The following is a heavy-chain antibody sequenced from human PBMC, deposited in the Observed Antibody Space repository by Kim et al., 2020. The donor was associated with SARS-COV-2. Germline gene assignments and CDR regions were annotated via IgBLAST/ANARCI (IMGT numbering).Heavy chain of an antibody. D-gene: IGHD6-19*01. Sequence: ASVKVSCKASGYTFTNFAMNWVRQGPGQRLEWMGWINPGNGDTKYSQKFQDRVTITRDTSASTVYMEVSSLRSEDTAVYYCASRPGLAVAGFDYWGQGTLVTVSS. CDR1: GYTFTNFA. CDR2: INPGNGDT. V-gene: IGHV1-3*01. J-gene: IGHJ4*02. CDR3: ASRPGLAVAGFDY.